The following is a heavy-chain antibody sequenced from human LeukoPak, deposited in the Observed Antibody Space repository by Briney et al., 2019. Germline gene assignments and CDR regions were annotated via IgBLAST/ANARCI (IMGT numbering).Heavy chain of an antibody. D-gene: IGHD3-22*01. V-gene: IGHV3-7*01. CDR3: ARDGHTYYYDSSGYYDY. J-gene: IGHJ4*02. CDR1: GFTFSSYW. CDR2: IKQDGSEK. Sequence: GGSLRLSCAASGFTFSSYWMSWVRQAPGKGLEWVANIKQDGSEKYYVDSVKGRFTISRDNAKNSLYLQMNSLRAEDTAVYYCARDGHTYYYDSSGYYDYWGQGTLVTVSS.